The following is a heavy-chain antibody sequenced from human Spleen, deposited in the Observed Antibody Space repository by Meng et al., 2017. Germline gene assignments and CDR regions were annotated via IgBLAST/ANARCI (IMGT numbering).Heavy chain of an antibody. J-gene: IGHJ5*02. CDR1: GGSFSGYY. Sequence: VQLKQWGEGLLKPSETLSLTCAVYGGSFSGYYWSWIRQPPGKGPEWIGEINHSGSTNYNPSLKSRVTISVDTSKNQFSLKLSSVTAADTAVYYCARGWGRGYSFDPWGQGTLVTVSS. D-gene: IGHD5-18*01. V-gene: IGHV4-34*01. CDR3: ARGWGRGYSFDP. CDR2: INHSGST.